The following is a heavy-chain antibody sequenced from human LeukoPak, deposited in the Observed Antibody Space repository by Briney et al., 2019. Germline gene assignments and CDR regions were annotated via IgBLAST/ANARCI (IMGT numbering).Heavy chain of an antibody. V-gene: IGHV3-23*01. Sequence: GGSLRLSCAASGFTFSSYAMSGVRQAPGKRLEWVSCISTSGGSTSYADSVKGRFTISRDNPSNTLYMQMTRLRAADTAVYYCAIMHRYYDGSGYWVQWGQGTLVTVSS. CDR1: GFTFSSYA. CDR3: AIMHRYYDGSGYWVQ. J-gene: IGHJ4*02. CDR2: ISTSGGST. D-gene: IGHD3-22*01.